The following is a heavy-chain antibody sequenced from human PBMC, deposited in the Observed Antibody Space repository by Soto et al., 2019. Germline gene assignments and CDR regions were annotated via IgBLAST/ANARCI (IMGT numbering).Heavy chain of an antibody. V-gene: IGHV1-18*04. CDR1: GYTFTSYG. D-gene: IGHD2-2*03. CDR2: ISAYNGNT. Sequence: ASVKVSCKASGYTFTSYGISWVRQAPGQGLEWMGWISAYNGNTNYAQKLQGRVTMTTDTSTSTAYMELRSLRSDDTAVYYCAGGYCSSTSCYPSDWFDPWGQGTLVTVSS. J-gene: IGHJ5*02. CDR3: AGGYCSSTSCYPSDWFDP.